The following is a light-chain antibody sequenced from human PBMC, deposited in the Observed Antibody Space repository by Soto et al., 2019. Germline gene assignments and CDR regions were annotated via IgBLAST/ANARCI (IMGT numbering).Light chain of an antibody. J-gene: IGKJ4*01. CDR2: AAS. V-gene: IGKV1-27*01. CDR3: LFYGSDLVN. Sequence: DIQMTQSPSSLSASLGDTVTITCRASQDISNRLAWYQQKPGKAPKVLIYAASSLQSGFPSRLSGSGSGTDFTLTITSLQSEDSATYSCLFYGSDLVNFGGGTKVDIK. CDR1: QDISNR.